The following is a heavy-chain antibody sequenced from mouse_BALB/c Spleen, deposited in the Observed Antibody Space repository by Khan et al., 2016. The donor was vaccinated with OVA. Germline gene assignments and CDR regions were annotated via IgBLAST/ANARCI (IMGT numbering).Heavy chain of an antibody. D-gene: IGHD1-3*01. CDR3: ARLEDI. CDR1: GFSLTSYG. Sequence: VQLQQSGPGLVAPSQSLSITCTVSGFSLTSYGVHWVRQPPGKGLEWMGVIWAGGSTNYNSALMYRLSISKDYSKSQVFLKLNSLQTDDTAMYYCARLEDIWGQGTTLTVSS. V-gene: IGHV2-9*02. CDR2: IWAGGST. J-gene: IGHJ2*01.